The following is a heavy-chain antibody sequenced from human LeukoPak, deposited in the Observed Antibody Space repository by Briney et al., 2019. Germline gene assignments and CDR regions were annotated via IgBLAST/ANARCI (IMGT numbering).Heavy chain of an antibody. CDR2: IYSGGST. J-gene: IGHJ3*01. D-gene: IGHD4-23*01. V-gene: IGHV3-53*01. CDR3: ARDYGGNRRAFDV. Sequence: GGSLRLSCAASGFTVSSNYMSWVRQAPGKGLEWVSVIYSGGSTYYADSVKGRFIMYRDNAKNTVHLQMNSLRAEDTAVYYCARDYGGNRRAFDVWGQGTMVTVSS. CDR1: GFTVSSNY.